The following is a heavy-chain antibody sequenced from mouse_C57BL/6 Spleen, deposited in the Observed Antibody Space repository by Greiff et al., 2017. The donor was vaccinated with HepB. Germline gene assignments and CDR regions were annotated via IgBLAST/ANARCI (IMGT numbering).Heavy chain of an antibody. V-gene: IGHV1-76*01. Sequence: VQLQQSGAELVRPGASVKLSCKASGYTFTDYYINWVKQRPGQGLEWIARIYPGSGNTYYNEKFKGKATLTAEKSSSTAYMQLSRLTSEDSAVYFCASYYYGSSPYAMDYWGQGTSVTVSS. J-gene: IGHJ4*01. CDR3: ASYYYGSSPYAMDY. CDR2: IYPGSGNT. CDR1: GYTFTDYY. D-gene: IGHD1-1*01.